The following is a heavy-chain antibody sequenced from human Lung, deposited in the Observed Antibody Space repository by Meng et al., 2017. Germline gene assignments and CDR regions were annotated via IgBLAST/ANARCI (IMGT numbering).Heavy chain of an antibody. CDR3: ARGQKGYFDL. J-gene: IGHJ2*01. CDR1: GGSIRSSNYY. V-gene: IGHV4-30-4*01. Sequence: QVQLTRLGQGLVKPSQTWSLTCTVSGGSIRSSNYYGSWSRQPPGKGLEWSGHIYNSGSTYYNPSLKSRITISVDTSKNQFSLKLSSVTAADTAVYYCARGQKGYFDLWGRGTLVTVSS. CDR2: IYNSGST.